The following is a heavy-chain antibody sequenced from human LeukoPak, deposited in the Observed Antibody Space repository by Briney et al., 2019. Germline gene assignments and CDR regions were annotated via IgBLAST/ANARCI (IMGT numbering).Heavy chain of an antibody. CDR3: ARTTEGGYTYDYFYYYYMDV. D-gene: IGHD5-18*01. Sequence: SETLSLTCTVSGGSISSGSYYWSWIRQPAGKGLEWIGRILTSGSSSYSPSLKSRVTISVDSSRNHFSLKLSSVTAADTAVYYCARTTEGGYTYDYFYYYYMDVWGKGTTVTISS. CDR1: GGSISSGSYY. V-gene: IGHV4-61*02. J-gene: IGHJ6*03. CDR2: ILTSGSS.